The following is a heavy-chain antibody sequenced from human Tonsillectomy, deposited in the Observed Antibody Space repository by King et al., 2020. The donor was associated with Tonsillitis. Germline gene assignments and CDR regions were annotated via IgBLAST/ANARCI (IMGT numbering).Heavy chain of an antibody. CDR3: ARGTYDFRSGSQTYYYMDV. J-gene: IGHJ6*03. CDR2: IYTSGDT. V-gene: IGHV4-61*02. CDR1: GGSISSGTYY. D-gene: IGHD3-3*01. Sequence: QLQESGPGLVKPSQTLSLTCTVSGGSISSGTYYWNWIRQPAGKGLEWIGRIYTSGDTDYNPSLKSRLTMFVDTSKNQFSLKLSSVTAADTAGYYCARGTYDFRSGSQTYYYMDVWGKGTTVTVSS.